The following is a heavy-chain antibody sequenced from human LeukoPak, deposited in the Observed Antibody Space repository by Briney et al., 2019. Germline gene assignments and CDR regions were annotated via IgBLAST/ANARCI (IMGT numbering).Heavy chain of an antibody. J-gene: IGHJ4*02. Sequence: PSQTLSLTCAVSGGSISSGGYSWSWIRQPPGKGLEWIGYIYYTGITSYNPSLKSRVTMSVDTSMNQVSLKVTSLTAADTAVYYCAASSGVTLGRFWGQGALVTVSS. CDR2: IYYTGIT. CDR3: AASSGVTLGRF. D-gene: IGHD3-16*01. CDR1: GGSISSGGYS. V-gene: IGHV4-31*11.